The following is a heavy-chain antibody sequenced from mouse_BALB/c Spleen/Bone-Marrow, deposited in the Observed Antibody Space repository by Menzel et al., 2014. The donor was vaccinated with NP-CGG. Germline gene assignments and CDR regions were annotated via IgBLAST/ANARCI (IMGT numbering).Heavy chain of an antibody. D-gene: IGHD2-9*01. CDR2: IDPANGNT. V-gene: IGHV14-3*02. CDR1: GFNIKDTY. Sequence: EVQLHQSGAELVKPGASVKLSCTASGFNIKDTYMHWVKQRPEQGLEWIGRIDPANGNTKYDPKFQGKATITADTSSNTAYLQLSSLPSEDTAVYYCTTYYGSRFTYWGQGTLVTVSA. J-gene: IGHJ3*01. CDR3: TTYYGSRFTY.